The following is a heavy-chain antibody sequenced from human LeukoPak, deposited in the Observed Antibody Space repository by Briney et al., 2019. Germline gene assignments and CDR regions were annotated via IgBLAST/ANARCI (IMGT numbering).Heavy chain of an antibody. CDR2: ISAYNGNT. CDR3: AREGGSYPGKSPFDY. CDR1: GYTFTSYY. Sequence: ASVKVSCKASGYTFTSYYMHWVRQAPGQRLEWMGWISAYNGNTNYAQKLQGRVTMTTDTSTSTAYMELSSLRSEDTAVYYCAREGGSYPGKSPFDYWGQGTLVTVSS. J-gene: IGHJ4*02. D-gene: IGHD1-26*01. V-gene: IGHV1-18*04.